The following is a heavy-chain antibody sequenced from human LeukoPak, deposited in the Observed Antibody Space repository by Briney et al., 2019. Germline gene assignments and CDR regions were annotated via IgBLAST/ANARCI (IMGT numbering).Heavy chain of an antibody. Sequence: SETLSLTCTVSGGSISSYYWSWIRQPPGKGLEWIGYIYYSGSTYYNPSLKSRVTISADTSKNQFSLKLSSVTAADTAVYYCARTYDWADQSFDYWGQGTLVTVSS. CDR3: ARTYDWADQSFDY. CDR1: GGSISSYY. V-gene: IGHV4-59*06. D-gene: IGHD3-16*01. CDR2: IYYSGST. J-gene: IGHJ4*02.